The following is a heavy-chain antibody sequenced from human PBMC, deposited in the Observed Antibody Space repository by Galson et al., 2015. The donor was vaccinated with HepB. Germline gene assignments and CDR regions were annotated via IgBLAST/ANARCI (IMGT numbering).Heavy chain of an antibody. Sequence: SLRLSCAASGFTFSSYWMHWVRQAPGKGLVWVSRINSDGSSTSYADSVKGRFTISRDNAKNTLYLQMNSLRAEDTAVYYCAREGMGGYYYYYMDVWGKGTTVTVSS. CDR3: AREGMGGYYYYYMDV. D-gene: IGHD2-15*01. CDR2: INSDGSST. V-gene: IGHV3-74*01. J-gene: IGHJ6*03. CDR1: GFTFSSYW.